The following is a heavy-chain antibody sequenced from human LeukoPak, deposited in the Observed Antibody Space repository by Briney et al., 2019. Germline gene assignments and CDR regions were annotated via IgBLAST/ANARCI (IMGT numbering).Heavy chain of an antibody. V-gene: IGHV1-2*02. Sequence: ASVKVSCKASGYTFTGYYMHWVRQAPGQGLEWMGWINPNSGGTNYAQKFQGRGTMTRDTSISTAYMELSRLRSDDTAVYYCARDRDGYYDILTGYYGVGAFDIWGQGTMVTVSS. J-gene: IGHJ3*02. CDR3: ARDRDGYYDILTGYYGVGAFDI. D-gene: IGHD3-9*01. CDR2: INPNSGGT. CDR1: GYTFTGYY.